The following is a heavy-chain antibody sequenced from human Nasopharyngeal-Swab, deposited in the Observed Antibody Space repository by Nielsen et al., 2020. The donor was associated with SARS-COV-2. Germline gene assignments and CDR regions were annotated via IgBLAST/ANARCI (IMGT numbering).Heavy chain of an antibody. D-gene: IGHD5-24*01. CDR3: ARKYDGYNSRYHAFDI. V-gene: IGHV1-69*13. CDR1: GGTFSSYD. CDR2: IIPIFGTA. J-gene: IGHJ3*02. Sequence: SVKVSCKASGGTFSSYDFIWVRQAPGHGLEWVGGIIPIFGTANYAQKFQGRVTITADESTSTAYMDLSSLRSEDTAVYYCARKYDGYNSRYHAFDIWGQGTMVTVSS.